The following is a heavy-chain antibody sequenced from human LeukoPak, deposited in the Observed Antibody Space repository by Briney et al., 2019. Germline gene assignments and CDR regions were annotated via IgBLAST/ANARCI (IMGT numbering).Heavy chain of an antibody. V-gene: IGHV1-2*02. CDR1: GYTFTDYY. D-gene: IGHD3-22*01. CDR2: IDPDSGGT. Sequence: ASVKVSCKASGYTFTDYYVHCVRQAPGQGLEWLGCIDPDSGGTKYAQNFEGRVTMTRDTSITTAYMELSRLRSDDTVVYYCAREYYDSSGIKYAFDIWGQGTVVTVSS. CDR3: AREYYDSSGIKYAFDI. J-gene: IGHJ3*02.